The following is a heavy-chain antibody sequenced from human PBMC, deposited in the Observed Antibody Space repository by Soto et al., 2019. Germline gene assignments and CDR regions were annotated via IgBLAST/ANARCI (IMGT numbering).Heavy chain of an antibody. V-gene: IGHV3-23*01. CDR2: IIGSGYTA. CDR3: AKDEGRYCSSTSCSDY. CDR1: GFTFSSYT. D-gene: IGHD2-2*01. Sequence: GGSLRLSCEASGFTFSSYTMSWVRQAPGEGLEWVSAIIGSGYTAYYVDSVKGRFTISRDNAKNSLYLQMNSLRAEDTAVYYCAKDEGRYCSSTSCSDYWGQGTLVTVSS. J-gene: IGHJ4*02.